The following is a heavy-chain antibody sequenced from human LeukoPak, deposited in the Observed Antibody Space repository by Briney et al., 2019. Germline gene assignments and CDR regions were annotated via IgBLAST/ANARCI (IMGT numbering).Heavy chain of an antibody. Sequence: ASVKVSCKASGYTFTGYYMHWVRQAPGQGLEWMGWINPNSGGTNYAQKFQGRVTMTRDTSISTAYMELSRLRSDDTAVHYCARDVAMVRDIDYWGQGTLVTVSS. CDR3: ARDVAMVRDIDY. D-gene: IGHD3-10*01. J-gene: IGHJ4*02. CDR2: INPNSGGT. V-gene: IGHV1-2*02. CDR1: GYTFTGYY.